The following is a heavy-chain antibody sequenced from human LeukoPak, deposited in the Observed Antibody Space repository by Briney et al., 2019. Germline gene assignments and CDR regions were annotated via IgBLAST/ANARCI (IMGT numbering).Heavy chain of an antibody. CDR3: RIDSYGDYGDYIDY. CDR2: INPNSGGT. V-gene: IGHV1-2*02. Sequence: GASVKVSCKASGYTFTGYYMHWVRQAPGQGLEWMGWINPNSGGTNYAQKFQGRVTMTRDTSISTAYMELSRLRSDDTAVYYCRIDSYGDYGDYIDYWGQGTLVTVSS. J-gene: IGHJ4*02. CDR1: GYTFTGYY. D-gene: IGHD4-17*01.